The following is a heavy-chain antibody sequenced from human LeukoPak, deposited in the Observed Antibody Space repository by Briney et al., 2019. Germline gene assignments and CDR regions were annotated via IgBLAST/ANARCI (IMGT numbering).Heavy chain of an antibody. D-gene: IGHD3-16*01. J-gene: IGHJ4*02. V-gene: IGHV1-46*01. CDR2: MHPSGVSI. Sequence: ASVKVSCKASGYTFTNYYMHWVRQAPGQGLEWMGIMHPSGVSITYAQKFQGRVTLTSDTSTSTVYMELSSLRYEDTAFYYCWLPIRGGYLDYWGQGTLVTVSS. CDR3: WLPIRGGYLDY. CDR1: GYTFTNYY.